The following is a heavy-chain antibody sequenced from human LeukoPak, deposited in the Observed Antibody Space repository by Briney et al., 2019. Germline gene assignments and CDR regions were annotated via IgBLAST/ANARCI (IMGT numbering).Heavy chain of an antibody. CDR2: INHSGST. Sequence: SETLSLTCAVYDGSFSGYYWSWIRQPPGKGLEWIGEINHSGSTNYNPSLKSRVTVSVDMSKNQFSLKLSSVTAADTAVYYCARHRLGSWFDPWGQGTLVTVSS. D-gene: IGHD6-19*01. CDR3: ARHRLGSWFDP. V-gene: IGHV4-34*01. J-gene: IGHJ5*02. CDR1: DGSFSGYY.